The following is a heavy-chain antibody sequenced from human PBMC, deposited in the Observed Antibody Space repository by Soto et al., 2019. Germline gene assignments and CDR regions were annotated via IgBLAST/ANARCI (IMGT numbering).Heavy chain of an antibody. J-gene: IGHJ6*02. D-gene: IGHD6-13*01. CDR2: IRSDGGFT. V-gene: IGHV3-64*04. CDR1: GFSFSSYS. Sequence: GGSLRLSCSASGFSFSSYSMHWGRQAPGKGLEYVAAIRSDGGFTEYADSVKGRFYMSRDNSQNTLYLQMNSLRAEDTAVYYCARQTAARYGMDVWGQGTTVTVSS. CDR3: ARQTAARYGMDV.